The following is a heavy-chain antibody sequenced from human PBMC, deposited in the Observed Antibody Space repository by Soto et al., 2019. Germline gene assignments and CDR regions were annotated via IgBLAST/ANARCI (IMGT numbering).Heavy chain of an antibody. V-gene: IGHV5-51*01. CDR3: ARAVPAAISPSDAFDI. Sequence: GESLKISCKGSGYSFTSYWIGWVRQMPGKGLEWMGIIYPGDSDTRYSPSFQGQVTISADKSISTAYLQWSSLKASDTAMYYCARAVPAAISPSDAFDIWGQGTMVAVSS. J-gene: IGHJ3*02. CDR2: IYPGDSDT. D-gene: IGHD2-2*01. CDR1: GYSFTSYW.